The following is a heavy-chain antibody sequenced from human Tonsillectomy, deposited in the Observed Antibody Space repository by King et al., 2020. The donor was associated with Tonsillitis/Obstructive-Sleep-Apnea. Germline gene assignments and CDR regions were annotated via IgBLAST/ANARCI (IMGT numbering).Heavy chain of an antibody. Sequence: VQLVESGGGLVQPGGSLRLSCAASGFTFSGHFMDWVRQAPGKGLEWVGRTRNKPNSYITEYAASVKGRFTISRDDSKNSLYLQMNSLKTEDTAVYYCARDRGYDFWSGYYFDVWGKGTTVTVSS. V-gene: IGHV3-72*01. CDR1: GFTFSGHF. J-gene: IGHJ6*04. CDR2: TRNKPNSYIT. D-gene: IGHD3-3*01. CDR3: ARDRGYDFWSGYYFDV.